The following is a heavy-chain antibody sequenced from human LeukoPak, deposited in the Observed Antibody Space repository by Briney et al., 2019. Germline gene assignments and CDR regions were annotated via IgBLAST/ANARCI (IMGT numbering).Heavy chain of an antibody. V-gene: IGHV1-2*02. CDR1: GYTFTGYY. Sequence: ASVKVSCKASGYTFTGYYMHWVRQAPGQGLEWMGWINPNSGGTNYAQKFQGRVTMTRDTSISTAYMKLSRLRSDDTAVYYCARRGGSGYPHDYWGQGTLVTVSS. J-gene: IGHJ4*02. CDR2: INPNSGGT. D-gene: IGHD3-22*01. CDR3: ARRGGSGYPHDY.